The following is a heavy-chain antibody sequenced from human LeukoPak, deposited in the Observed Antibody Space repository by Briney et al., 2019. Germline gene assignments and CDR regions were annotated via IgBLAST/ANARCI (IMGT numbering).Heavy chain of an antibody. D-gene: IGHD3-9*01. CDR3: AKWGDYDVLTGYYDPDY. J-gene: IGHJ4*02. Sequence: SGGSLRLSCVASGFTFSNYAMSLVRQAPGKGLEWVSAITGSGGITYYADSVKGRFTISRDNSKNTLYLQMNSLRAEDMAVYYCAKWGDYDVLTGYYDPDYWGQGTLVTVSS. V-gene: IGHV3-23*01. CDR2: ITGSGGIT. CDR1: GFTFSNYA.